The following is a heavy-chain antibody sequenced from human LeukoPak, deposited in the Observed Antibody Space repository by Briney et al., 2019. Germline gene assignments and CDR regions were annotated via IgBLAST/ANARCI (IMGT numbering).Heavy chain of an antibody. CDR1: GGSISSYY. D-gene: IGHD1-26*01. CDR3: ARNVGIVGASFYYYYYGMDV. CDR2: IYYSGST. J-gene: IGHJ6*02. Sequence: SETLSLTCTVSGGSISSYYWSWIRQHPGKGLEWIGYIYYSGSTYYNPSLKSRVTISVDTSKNQFSLKLSSVTAADTAVYYCARNVGIVGASFYYYYYGMDVWGQGTTVTVSS. V-gene: IGHV4-59*06.